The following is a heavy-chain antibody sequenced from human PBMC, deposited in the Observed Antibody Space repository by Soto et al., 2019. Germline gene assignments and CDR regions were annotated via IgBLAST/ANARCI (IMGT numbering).Heavy chain of an antibody. CDR1: GGTFSSYA. CDR2: IIPIFGTA. Sequence: QVQLVQSGAEVKKPGSSVKVSCKASGGTFSSYAISWVRQAPGQGLEWMGGIIPIFGTANYAQKFQGRVTITADESTSTAYMELSSLRSEDTAVYYCARHPIVVVPAAWGKYGMDVWGQGTTVTVSS. D-gene: IGHD2-2*01. V-gene: IGHV1-69*01. J-gene: IGHJ6*02. CDR3: ARHPIVVVPAAWGKYGMDV.